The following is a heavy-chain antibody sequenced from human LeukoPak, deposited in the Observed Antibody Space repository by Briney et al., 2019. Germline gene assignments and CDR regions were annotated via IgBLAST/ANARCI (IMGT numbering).Heavy chain of an antibody. V-gene: IGHV4-34*01. CDR3: ARDDHPGLRFSRYGMDV. CDR1: GGSFSGYY. J-gene: IGHJ6*02. Sequence: SETLSLTCAVYGGSFSGYYWSWIRQPPGKGLEWIGEINHSGSTNYNPSLKSRVTISVDTSKNQFSLKLSSVTAADTAVYYCARDDHPGLRFSRYGMDVWGQGTTVTVSS. D-gene: IGHD3-3*01. CDR2: INHSGST.